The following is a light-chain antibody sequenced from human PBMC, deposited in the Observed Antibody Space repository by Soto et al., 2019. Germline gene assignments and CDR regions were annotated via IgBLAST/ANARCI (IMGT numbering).Light chain of an antibody. CDR3: SSYTTISTYL. Sequence: QSALTQPRSVSGSPGQSVTISCTGTSSDVGGYNYVSWYQQHPGKAPKLMIYDVSKRPSGVPDRFSGSESGNTASLTISGLQAEDEADYYCSSYTTISTYLFGTGTKVTVL. V-gene: IGLV2-11*01. J-gene: IGLJ1*01. CDR2: DVS. CDR1: SSDVGGYNY.